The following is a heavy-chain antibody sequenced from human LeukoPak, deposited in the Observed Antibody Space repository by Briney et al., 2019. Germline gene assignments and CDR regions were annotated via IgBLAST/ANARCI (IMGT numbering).Heavy chain of an antibody. CDR3: AREYYDILSGYYYYGMDV. Sequence: ASVKVSCKASGYTFTGYYMHWVRQAPGQGPEWMGWIHPNSGGTNYAQKFQGRVTMTRETSISTAYMELSRLRSDDTAVYYCAREYYDILSGYYYYGMDVWGQGTTVTVSS. V-gene: IGHV1-2*02. D-gene: IGHD3-9*01. CDR2: IHPNSGGT. J-gene: IGHJ6*02. CDR1: GYTFTGYY.